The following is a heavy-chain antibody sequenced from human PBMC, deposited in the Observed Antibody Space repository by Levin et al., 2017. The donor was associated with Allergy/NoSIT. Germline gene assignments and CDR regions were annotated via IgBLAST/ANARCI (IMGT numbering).Heavy chain of an antibody. CDR1: GFIFSSYW. V-gene: IGHV3-7*01. J-gene: IGHJ3*02. D-gene: IGHD6-19*01. Sequence: LSLTCAASGFIFSSYWMSWVRQAPGKGLEWVATLKQVGSEKYYLDSVKGRFTISRDNSRDSLYLEMNSLRVEDTAVYYCARVIGWTDDALYMWGHGTLVTVSS. CDR3: ARVIGWTDDALYM. CDR2: LKQVGSEK.